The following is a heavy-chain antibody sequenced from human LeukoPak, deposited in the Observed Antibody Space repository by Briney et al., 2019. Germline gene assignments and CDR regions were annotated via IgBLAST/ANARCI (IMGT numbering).Heavy chain of an antibody. CDR1: GGSISSYY. D-gene: IGHD6-19*01. V-gene: IGHV4-59*01. CDR3: ARDSPYSGGWEHFDY. Sequence: SETLSLTCTVSGGSISSYYWSWIRQPPGKGLEWIGYIYYSGSTNYNPSLKSRVTISVDTSKNQFSLKLSSVTAADTAVYYCARDSPYSGGWEHFDYWGQGTLVTVSS. CDR2: IYYSGST. J-gene: IGHJ4*02.